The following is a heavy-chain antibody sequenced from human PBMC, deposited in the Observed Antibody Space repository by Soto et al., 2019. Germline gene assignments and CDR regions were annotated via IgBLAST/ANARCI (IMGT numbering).Heavy chain of an antibody. J-gene: IGHJ6*02. V-gene: IGHV3-30*18. CDR1: GFTFSSYG. CDR2: ISYDGSNK. D-gene: IGHD6-19*01. CDR3: AKLALGSSGWQNYYYYGMDV. Sequence: GGSLRLSCAASGFTFSSYGMHWVRQAPGKGLEWVAVISYDGSNKYYADSVKGRFTISRDNSKNTLYLQMNSLRAEDTAVYYCAKLALGSSGWQNYYYYGMDVWGQGTTVTVSS.